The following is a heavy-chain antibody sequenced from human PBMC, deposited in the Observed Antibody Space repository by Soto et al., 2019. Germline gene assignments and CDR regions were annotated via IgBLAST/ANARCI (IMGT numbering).Heavy chain of an antibody. Sequence: SETLSLTCTVSGGSISSSSYYWGWIRQPPGKGLEWIGSIYYSGSTYYNPSLKSRVTISVETSKNQFSLKLSSVTAADTAVYYCARQVFDDYGDYDWEDYYYYGMDVWGQGTTVTVSS. V-gene: IGHV4-39*01. CDR3: ARQVFDDYGDYDWEDYYYYGMDV. J-gene: IGHJ6*02. CDR1: GGSISSSSYY. CDR2: IYYSGST. D-gene: IGHD4-17*01.